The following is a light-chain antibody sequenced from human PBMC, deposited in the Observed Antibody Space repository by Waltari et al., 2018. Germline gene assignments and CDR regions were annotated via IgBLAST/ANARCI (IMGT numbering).Light chain of an antibody. J-gene: IGKJ2*01. CDR2: DAS. V-gene: IGKV1-33*01. Sequence: QMTKSPASLSAAVGARVTITCQTTQDVTTSLSWFQQKPGKAPQLLIYDASTLQSGVPSRFSGSGSGTSFSFTITSLQPEDSATYYCQHYHTLPYTFGRGTKLQIK. CDR1: QDVTTS. CDR3: QHYHTLPYT.